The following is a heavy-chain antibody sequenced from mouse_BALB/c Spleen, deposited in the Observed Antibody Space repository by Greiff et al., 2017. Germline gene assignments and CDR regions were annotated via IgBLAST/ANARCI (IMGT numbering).Heavy chain of an antibody. Sequence: LQQPGAELVKPGASVKLSCKASGYTFTSYWMHWVKQRHGQGLEWIGNIYPGSGSTNYDEKFKSKGTLTVDTSSSTAYMHLSSLTSEDSAVYYCTTHYDSLFDYWGQGTTLTVSS. V-gene: IGHV1S22*01. CDR1: GYTFTSYW. J-gene: IGHJ2*01. CDR3: TTHYDSLFDY. D-gene: IGHD2-4*01. CDR2: IYPGSGST.